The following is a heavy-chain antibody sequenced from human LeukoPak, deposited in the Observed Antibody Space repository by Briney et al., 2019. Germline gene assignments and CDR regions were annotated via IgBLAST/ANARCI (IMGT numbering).Heavy chain of an antibody. Sequence: PGGSLRLFCAASGFTFSNHWMHWVRQVSGKGLVWVSRINTDGSDTSYADSVEGRFTISRDNARNTLYLQMNSLRPEDTAVYYCARNNWGIDDWGQGTLVTVSS. D-gene: IGHD7-27*01. CDR3: ARNNWGIDD. V-gene: IGHV3-74*01. CDR2: INTDGSDT. CDR1: GFTFSNHW. J-gene: IGHJ4*02.